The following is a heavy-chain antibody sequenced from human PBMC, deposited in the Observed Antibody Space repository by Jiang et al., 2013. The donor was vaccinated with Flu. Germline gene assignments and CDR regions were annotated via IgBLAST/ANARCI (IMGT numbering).Heavy chain of an antibody. J-gene: IGHJ6*03. CDR2: IDPSDSYT. V-gene: IGHV5-10-1*03. Sequence: VQLVESGAEVKTPGESLRISCKGSGYSFTSYWISWVRQMPGKGLEWMGRIDPSDSYTNYSPSFQGHVTISADKSISTAYLQWSSLKASDTAIYYCGRHPLPQQLVNPRYYYYMDVWGKGTTVTVSS. D-gene: IGHD6-13*01. CDR3: GRHPLPQQLVNPRYYYYMDV. CDR1: GYSFTSYW.